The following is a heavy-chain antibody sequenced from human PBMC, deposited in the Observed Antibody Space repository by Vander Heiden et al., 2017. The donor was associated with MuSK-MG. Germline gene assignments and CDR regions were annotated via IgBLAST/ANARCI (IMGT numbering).Heavy chain of an antibody. J-gene: IGHJ4*02. CDR3: ARGTRSSGSDY. CDR2: IYAGCNT. V-gene: IGHV3-66*01. D-gene: IGHD6-19*01. CDR1: GFPARSKY. Sequence: EVQLVESGGGLVQAGGALQLSWAGPGFPARSKYLNWVRQATGKGLEYVSVIYAGCNTYYADSVKDRFTISRDTSKNTLYLQMNCLSAGDTSVYYCARGTRSSGSDYWGQGTLVTVSS.